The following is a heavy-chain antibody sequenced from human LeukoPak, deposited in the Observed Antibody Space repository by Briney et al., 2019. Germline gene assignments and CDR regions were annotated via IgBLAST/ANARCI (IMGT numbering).Heavy chain of an antibody. D-gene: IGHD6-19*01. V-gene: IGHV3-33*01. CDR3: ATLRSDSSGWYYFDY. CDR1: GFSFRSYG. CDR2: IYYDGSNK. Sequence: PGGSLRLSCAASGFSFRSYGMQWVRQAPGKGLEWVAVIYYDGSNKYYADSVKGRFTISRDNSKNTLYLQMNSLRAEDTAVYYCATLRSDSSGWYYFDYWGQGTLVTVSS. J-gene: IGHJ4*02.